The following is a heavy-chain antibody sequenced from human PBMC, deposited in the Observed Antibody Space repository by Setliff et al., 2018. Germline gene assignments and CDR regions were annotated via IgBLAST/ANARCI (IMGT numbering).Heavy chain of an antibody. CDR3: AKDYPATSGDYYWFDP. Sequence: PGGSLRLSCAGSGFAFSGDDMHWVRQAPGKGLEWVSCISGPGGSTYYADSVKGRFTISRDNSKNTLYLQMNSLRAEDTAVYYCAKDYPATSGDYYWFDPWGQGTLVTVSS. CDR2: ISGPGGST. J-gene: IGHJ5*02. CDR1: GFAFSGDD. D-gene: IGHD4-17*01. V-gene: IGHV3-NL1*01.